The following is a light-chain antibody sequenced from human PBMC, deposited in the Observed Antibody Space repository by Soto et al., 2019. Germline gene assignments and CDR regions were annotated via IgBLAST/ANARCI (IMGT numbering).Light chain of an antibody. J-gene: IGLJ1*01. V-gene: IGLV2-14*01. CDR1: SSDVGRYKY. CDR2: EVS. Sequence: QSVLTQPASVSGSPGQSITISCTGTSSDVGRYKYVSWYQQHPGKAPKLMIYEVSNRPSGISNRFSSSTSANTASLTISGLQAEDEADYYCSSYTTSTSLDTVFGTGTKLTVL. CDR3: SSYTTSTSLDTV.